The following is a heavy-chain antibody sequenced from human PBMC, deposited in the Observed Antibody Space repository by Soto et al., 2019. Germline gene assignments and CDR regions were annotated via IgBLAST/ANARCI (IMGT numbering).Heavy chain of an antibody. CDR3: ARGTIPYYDFWSGYDYYGMDV. J-gene: IGHJ6*02. V-gene: IGHV1-69*06. Sequence: VQLVQSGAEVKKPGSSVKVSCKASGGTFSSYAISWVRQAPGQGLEWMGGIIPIFGTANYAQKFQGRVTITADKSTSTAYMELSSLRSEDTAVYYCARGTIPYYDFWSGYDYYGMDVWGQGTTVTVSS. D-gene: IGHD3-3*01. CDR2: IIPIFGTA. CDR1: GGTFSSYA.